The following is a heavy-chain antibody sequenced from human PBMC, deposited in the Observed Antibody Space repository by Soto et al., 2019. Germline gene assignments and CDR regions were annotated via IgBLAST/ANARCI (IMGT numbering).Heavy chain of an antibody. Sequence: GGSLRLSCAASGFTFSSYWIHWVRQAPGKGLVWVSRINGDGTSTNYADSVKGRFTISRDNAKNTLYLQMNTLRAEDTAVYFCARSSTPFDYWGQGTLVTVSS. D-gene: IGHD1-26*01. CDR2: INGDGTST. CDR1: GFTFSSYW. V-gene: IGHV3-74*01. J-gene: IGHJ4*02. CDR3: ARSSTPFDY.